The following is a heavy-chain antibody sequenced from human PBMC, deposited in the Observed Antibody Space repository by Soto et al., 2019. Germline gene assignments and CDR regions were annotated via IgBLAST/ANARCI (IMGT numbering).Heavy chain of an antibody. CDR3: ARTADYAILTALDY. V-gene: IGHV3-30-3*01. J-gene: IGHJ4*02. CDR2: ISYDGSNK. Sequence: LTXSCAASGFTFSSYAIHWVRQAPGKGLEWVAVISYDGSNKYYADSVKGRFTISRDKSKNSLYLQMNSLRAEDTAVHYCARTADYAILTALDYWGKRTRVTVCS. D-gene: IGHD3-9*01. CDR1: GFTFSSYA.